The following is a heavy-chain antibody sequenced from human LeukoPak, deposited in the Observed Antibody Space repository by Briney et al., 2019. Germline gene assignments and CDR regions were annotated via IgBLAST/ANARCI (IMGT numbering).Heavy chain of an antibody. J-gene: IGHJ3*02. CDR3: ARGGYHHGFDI. Sequence: GWAPRLSCVASEFTFTNYWMHGVRQAPGEGLVWVSRIYNDGSESIYAHSVKGRFTISRDNDKNPVYLQMNGLRADDTAVYYCARGGYHHGFDIWGQGTRVIVSS. CDR2: IYNDGSES. CDR1: EFTFTNYW. V-gene: IGHV3-74*01. D-gene: IGHD1-14*01.